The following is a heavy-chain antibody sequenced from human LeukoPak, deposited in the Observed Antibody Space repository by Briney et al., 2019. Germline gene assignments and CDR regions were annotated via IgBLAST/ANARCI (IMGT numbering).Heavy chain of an antibody. V-gene: IGHV1-46*01. D-gene: IGHD2-2*01. CDR3: VREYHGGYFDY. CDR2: VDPRGGST. J-gene: IGHJ4*02. Sequence: WIGMVDPRGGSTSYAQKFQGRVTMTRDTSTSTVNMELSSLRSEDTAVYYCVREYHGGYFDYWGQGTLVTVSS.